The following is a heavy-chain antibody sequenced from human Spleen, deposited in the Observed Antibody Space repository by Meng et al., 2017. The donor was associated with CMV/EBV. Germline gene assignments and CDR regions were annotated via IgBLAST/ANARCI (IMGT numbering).Heavy chain of an antibody. V-gene: IGHV3-49*04. Sequence: GESLKISCSVSGFAFAEYAINWVRQAPGRGLEWVGIIRSEGYGGTKRYAASVKGRFTVSRDDSKNIAYLQMNSLRSEDTAVYYCTRDWDSSMDDGFDIWGKGTMVTVSS. D-gene: IGHD1-26*01. CDR1: GFAFAEYA. CDR3: TRDWDSSMDDGFDI. J-gene: IGHJ3*02. CDR2: IRSEGYGGTK.